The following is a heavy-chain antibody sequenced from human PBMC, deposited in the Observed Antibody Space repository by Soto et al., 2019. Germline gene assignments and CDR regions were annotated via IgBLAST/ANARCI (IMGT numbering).Heavy chain of an antibody. CDR3: AKDPAPYIRMAAYYFDY. Sequence: GESLKISCAASGFTFSSYGMHWVRQAPGKGLEWVAVISYDGSNKYYADSVKGRFTISRDNSKNTLYLQMNSLRAEDTAVYYCAKDPAPYIRMAAYYFDYWGQGTLVTVSS. CDR1: GFTFSSYG. V-gene: IGHV3-30*18. J-gene: IGHJ4*02. D-gene: IGHD6-13*01. CDR2: ISYDGSNK.